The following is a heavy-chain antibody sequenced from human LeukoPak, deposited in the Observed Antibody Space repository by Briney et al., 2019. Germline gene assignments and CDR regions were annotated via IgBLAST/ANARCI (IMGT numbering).Heavy chain of an antibody. CDR3: ARHPSPVYSSSWYLWAYGYYGMDV. CDR1: GGSISSYY. Sequence: PSETLSLTCTVSGGSISSYYWSWIRQPPGKGLEWIGYIYYSGSTNYNPPLKRRITISVDTSKNQFSLTLSSVNAADTAVYYCARHPSPVYSSSWYLWAYGYYGMDVWGQGTTVTVSS. D-gene: IGHD6-13*01. V-gene: IGHV4-59*08. J-gene: IGHJ6*02. CDR2: IYYSGST.